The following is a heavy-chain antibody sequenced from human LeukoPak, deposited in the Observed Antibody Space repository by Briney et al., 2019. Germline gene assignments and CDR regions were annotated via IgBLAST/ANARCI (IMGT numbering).Heavy chain of an antibody. J-gene: IGHJ4*02. CDR3: AKARGTTGPQKYYFDY. CDR1: GFTFSSYA. CDR2: ISYDGSNK. D-gene: IGHD1-7*01. Sequence: GGSLRLSCAASGFTFSSYAMHWVRQAPGKGLEWVAVISYDGSNKYYADSVKGRFTISRDNSKNTLYLQMNSLRAEDTAVYYCAKARGTTGPQKYYFDYWGQGTLVTVSS. V-gene: IGHV3-30*04.